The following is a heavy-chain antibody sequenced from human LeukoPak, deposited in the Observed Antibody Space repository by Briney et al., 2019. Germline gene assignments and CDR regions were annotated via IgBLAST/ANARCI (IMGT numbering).Heavy chain of an antibody. J-gene: IGHJ1*01. CDR3: ARDSVKLPGISYFDN. Sequence: GGSLRLSCAASGFSFSTHKMNWVRQAPGKGLEWVAVISYDGTKIYYADSAKGRFTISRDNSKNMVYLQMNSLRAEDTALYYCARDSVKLPGISYFDNRGQGTLVTVSS. CDR2: ISYDGTKI. D-gene: IGHD3-3*02. V-gene: IGHV3-30-3*01. CDR1: GFSFSTHK.